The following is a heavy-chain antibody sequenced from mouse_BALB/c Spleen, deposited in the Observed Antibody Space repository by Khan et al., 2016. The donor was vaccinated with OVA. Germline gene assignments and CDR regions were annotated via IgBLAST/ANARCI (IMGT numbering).Heavy chain of an antibody. V-gene: IGHV4-1*02. CDR2: INPDSSTI. J-gene: IGHJ4*01. Sequence: EVKLLESGGGLVQPGGSLKLSCAASGFDFSRYWMSWVRQAPGKGLEWIGVINPDSSTINYAPSLKDKFIISRDNAKNTLYLQMSKVRSEDTAFYYCARQLSDAMDYWGQGTSVTVSS. D-gene: IGHD1-3*01. CDR1: GFDFSRYW. CDR3: ARQLSDAMDY.